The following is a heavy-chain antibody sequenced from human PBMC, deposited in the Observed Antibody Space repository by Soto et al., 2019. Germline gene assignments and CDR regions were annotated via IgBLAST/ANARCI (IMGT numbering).Heavy chain of an antibody. CDR3: ARDFAYFDS. Sequence: SSVKCDWQCSGDGLSRYAVGWVRQAPGQGLEWMGGIIPIFGTANYAQKFQGRVTITADESTSTAYMELSSLRSEDPDVYYCARDFAYFDSWGQGTLVTVSS. CDR2: IIPIFGTA. CDR1: GDGLSRYA. V-gene: IGHV1-69*01. J-gene: IGHJ4*02. D-gene: IGHD3-3*01.